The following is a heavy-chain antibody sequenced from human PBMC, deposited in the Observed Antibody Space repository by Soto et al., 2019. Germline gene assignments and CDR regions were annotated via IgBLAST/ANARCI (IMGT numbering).Heavy chain of an antibody. CDR2: ISSNGGST. CDR1: GFTFSSYA. Sequence: VSLRLSCSASGFTFSSYAMHWVRQAPGKGLEYVSAISSNGGSTYYADSVKGRFTISRDNSKNTLYLQMSSLRAEDTAVYYCVKGVVGATYAFDIWGQGTMVTVSS. CDR3: VKGVVGATYAFDI. J-gene: IGHJ3*02. D-gene: IGHD1-26*01. V-gene: IGHV3-64D*06.